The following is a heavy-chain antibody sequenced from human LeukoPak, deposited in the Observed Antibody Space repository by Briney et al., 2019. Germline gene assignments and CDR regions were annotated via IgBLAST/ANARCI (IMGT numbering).Heavy chain of an antibody. CDR3: ARAPKEYGPYYYYYGMDV. J-gene: IGHJ6*02. D-gene: IGHD2/OR15-2a*01. CDR1: GGTFSGYA. Sequence: SVKVSCKASGGTFSGYAISWVRQAPGQGLEWMGGIIPIFGTANYAQKFQGRVTITADESTSTAYMELSSLRSEDTAVYYCARAPKEYGPYYYYYGMDVWGQGTTVTVSS. CDR2: IIPIFGTA. V-gene: IGHV1-69*13.